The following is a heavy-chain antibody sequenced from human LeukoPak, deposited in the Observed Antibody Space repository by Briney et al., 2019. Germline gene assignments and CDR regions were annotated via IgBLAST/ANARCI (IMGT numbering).Heavy chain of an antibody. CDR3: ARDGGYCSGGSCYSLSSFWFDP. D-gene: IGHD2-15*01. Sequence: PSETLSLTCTVSGGSISSYYWSWIRQPAGKGLEWIGRIYTSGSTNYNPSLKSRVTMSVDTSKNQFSLKLSSVTAADTAVNYCARDGGYCSGGSCYSLSSFWFDPWGQGTLVTVSS. CDR1: GGSISSYY. J-gene: IGHJ5*02. V-gene: IGHV4-4*07. CDR2: IYTSGST.